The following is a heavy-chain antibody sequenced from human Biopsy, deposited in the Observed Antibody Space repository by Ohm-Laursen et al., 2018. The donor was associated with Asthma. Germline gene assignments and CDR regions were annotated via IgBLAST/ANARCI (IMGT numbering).Heavy chain of an antibody. CDR2: IMTVFGTT. CDR3: ARCQAGYSSGWSLLLKKIYYSGMGV. Sequence: SVKVSCKAPGGTFSNFAISWVRQAPGQGLEWLGGIMTVFGTTNYAQKFQGRVTITADESTSTAYMEVTSLRSEDTAIYYCARCQAGYSSGWSLLLKKIYYSGMGVWGQGTAVTVSS. CDR1: GGTFSNFA. V-gene: IGHV1-69*13. J-gene: IGHJ6*02. D-gene: IGHD6-19*01.